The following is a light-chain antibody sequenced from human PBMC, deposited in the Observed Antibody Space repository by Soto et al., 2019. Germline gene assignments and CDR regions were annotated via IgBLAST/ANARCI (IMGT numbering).Light chain of an antibody. CDR3: QQYGSSRTWT. CDR2: GAS. V-gene: IGKV3-20*01. Sequence: EIVMTQSPATLSVSPGERATLSCRASRSVSSSFLAWYQQKPGQAPRLLIYGASSRATGIPDRFSGSGSGTDFXXTISRLEPEDFAVYYCQQYGSSRTWTFGQGTQGGYQ. CDR1: RSVSSSF. J-gene: IGKJ1*01.